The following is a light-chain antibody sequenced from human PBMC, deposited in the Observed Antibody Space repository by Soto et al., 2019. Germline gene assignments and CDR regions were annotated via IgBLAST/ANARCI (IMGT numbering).Light chain of an antibody. CDR3: QQGYSPPLT. CDR1: QNICTY. Sequence: GTGIARTFRASQNICTYLNWYQQKPGKAPKLLIYAASRLQGAVASTFSGSGSGTEFTLTISSLQRDDVATYFCQQGYSPPLTFGQGS. J-gene: IGKJ2*01. V-gene: IGKV1-39*01. CDR2: AAS.